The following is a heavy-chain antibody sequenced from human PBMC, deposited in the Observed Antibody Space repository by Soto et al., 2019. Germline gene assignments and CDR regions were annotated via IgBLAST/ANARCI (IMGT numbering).Heavy chain of an antibody. Sequence: SETLSVTCAVFGGSFSGYAWTWIRQPPGKGLEWIGEINHSGISNYNPSLTSRVTISIDTSKDQFSLKLSSVAAADTALYYCARRPSPDILIVPSAYFDYWGQGALVTVSS. J-gene: IGHJ4*02. D-gene: IGHD2-2*01. CDR1: GGSFSGYA. CDR3: ARRPSPDILIVPSAYFDY. V-gene: IGHV4-34*01. CDR2: INHSGIS.